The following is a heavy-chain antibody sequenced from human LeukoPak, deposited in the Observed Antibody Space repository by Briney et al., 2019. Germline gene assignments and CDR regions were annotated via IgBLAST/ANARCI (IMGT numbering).Heavy chain of an antibody. CDR1: GGSISSGNYY. CDR2: IYTSGST. V-gene: IGHV4-61*02. J-gene: IGHJ5*02. CDR3: ARDSRYDFWSGYSLGFDP. D-gene: IGHD3-3*01. Sequence: SEALSLTCTVSGGSISSGNYYWSWIRQPAGKGLEWIGRIYTSGSTNYNPSLKSRVTISVDTSKNQFSLKLSSVTAADTAVYYCARDSRYDFWSGYSLGFDPWGQGTLVTVSS.